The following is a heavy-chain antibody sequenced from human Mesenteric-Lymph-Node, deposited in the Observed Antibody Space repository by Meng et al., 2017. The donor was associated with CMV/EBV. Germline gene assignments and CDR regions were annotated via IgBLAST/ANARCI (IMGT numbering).Heavy chain of an antibody. Sequence: ASVKVSCKASGYTFSSHGISWVRQAPGQGLEWMGWISGYNGNTNYAQKFQGRVTMTTDTSTSTVYMEVRSLRSDDTAIYYCARVRAMGANWFDPWGQGTLVTVSS. CDR3: ARVRAMGANWFDP. D-gene: IGHD1-26*01. CDR2: ISGYNGNT. CDR1: GYTFSSHG. J-gene: IGHJ5*02. V-gene: IGHV1-18*01.